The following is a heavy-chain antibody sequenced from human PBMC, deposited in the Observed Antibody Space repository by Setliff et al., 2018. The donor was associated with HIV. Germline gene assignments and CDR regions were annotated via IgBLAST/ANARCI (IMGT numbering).Heavy chain of an antibody. CDR2: IYSGGST. CDR3: ARAMVPDSSGYYRPPAFDI. CDR1: GFTVSSNY. J-gene: IGHJ3*02. V-gene: IGHV3-53*01. D-gene: IGHD3-22*01. Sequence: GGSLRLSCAASGFTVSSNYMSWVRQAPGKGLEWVSVIYSGGSTYYADSVEGRFTISRDNSKNTLYLQMNSLRAEDTAVYYCARAMVPDSSGYYRPPAFDIWGQGTMVTVSS.